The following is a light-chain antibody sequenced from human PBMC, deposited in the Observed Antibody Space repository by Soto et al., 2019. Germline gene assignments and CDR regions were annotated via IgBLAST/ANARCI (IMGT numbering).Light chain of an antibody. CDR3: HQRNK. V-gene: IGKV3D-20*02. J-gene: IGKJ5*01. CDR1: QSVSSRQ. Sequence: EIVLTQSPGPPSFSPGERATLSCRASQSVSSRQLAWYQQKPGQSPRLLIYGISRRANVIPSRFSGRRSGTDFTLTISSLEPEDFGVYFCHQRNKFCQGTRLEIK. CDR2: GIS.